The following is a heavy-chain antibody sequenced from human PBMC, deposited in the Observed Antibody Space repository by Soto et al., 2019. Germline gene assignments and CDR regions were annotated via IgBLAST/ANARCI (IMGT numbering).Heavy chain of an antibody. J-gene: IGHJ6*02. Sequence: ASVKVSCKASGYTVTSYDINWVRQATGQGLEWMGWMNPNSGNTGYAQKFQGRVTMTRNTSISTAYMELSSLRSEDTAVYYCARRRKDYGDYYYGMDVWGQGTTVTVSS. D-gene: IGHD4-17*01. CDR2: MNPNSGNT. CDR1: GYTVTSYD. V-gene: IGHV1-8*01. CDR3: ARRRKDYGDYYYGMDV.